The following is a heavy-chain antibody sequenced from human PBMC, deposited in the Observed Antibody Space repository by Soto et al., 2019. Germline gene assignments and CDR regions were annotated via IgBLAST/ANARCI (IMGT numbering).Heavy chain of an antibody. CDR1: GGSISSYY. Sequence: QVQLQESGPGLVKPSETLSLTCTVYGGSISSYYWSWIRQPPGKGLEWIGYIYYSGTTHYNPSLKSRVTISVDTSKNQFSLNLNSVTAADTAVYCCARHGGDHFYGMEVWGQGTTVTV. D-gene: IGHD2-21*02. V-gene: IGHV4-59*08. J-gene: IGHJ6*02. CDR2: IYYSGTT. CDR3: ARHGGDHFYGMEV.